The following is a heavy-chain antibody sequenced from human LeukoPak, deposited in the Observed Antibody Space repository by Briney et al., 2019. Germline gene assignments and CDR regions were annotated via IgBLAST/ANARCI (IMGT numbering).Heavy chain of an antibody. CDR2: IYTSGST. CDR1: GGSISSYY. Sequence: PSETLSLNCTVSGGSISSYYWSWIRQPPGKGLEWIGYIYTSGSTNYNPSLKSRVTISVDTSKNQFSLKLSSVTAADTAVYYCARHAYSGVATADRFDYWGQGTLVTVSS. V-gene: IGHV4-4*09. CDR3: ARHAYSGVATADRFDY. J-gene: IGHJ4*02. D-gene: IGHD5-12*01.